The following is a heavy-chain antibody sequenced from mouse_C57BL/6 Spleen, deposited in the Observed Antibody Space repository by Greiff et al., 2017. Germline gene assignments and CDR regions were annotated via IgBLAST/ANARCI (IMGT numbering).Heavy chain of an antibody. D-gene: IGHD1-1*01. CDR2: IRSKSSNYAT. V-gene: IGHV10-3*01. CDR1: GFTFNTYA. J-gene: IGHJ4*01. Sequence: EVQLVESGGGLVQPKGSLKLSCAASGFTFNTYAMHWVRQAPGKGLEWVARIRSKSSNYATFYADSVKDRFTISRDDSQSMLYLQMNNLKTEDTAMYYCVRHDYYGSSYGVSAMDYWGQGTSVTVSS. CDR3: VRHDYYGSSYGVSAMDY.